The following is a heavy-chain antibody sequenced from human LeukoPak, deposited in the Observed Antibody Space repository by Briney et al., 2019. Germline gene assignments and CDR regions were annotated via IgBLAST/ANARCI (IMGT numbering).Heavy chain of an antibody. CDR1: GGSFSGYY. J-gene: IGHJ3*02. CDR3: ARDPSNSSITMIPGAFDI. V-gene: IGHV4-34*01. D-gene: IGHD3-22*01. CDR2: INHSGST. Sequence: SETLSLTCAVYGGSFSGYYWSWIRQPPGKGLEWIGEINHSGSTNYNPSLKSRVTISVDTSKNQFSLKLSSVTAADTAVYYCARDPSNSSITMIPGAFDIWGQGTMVTVSS.